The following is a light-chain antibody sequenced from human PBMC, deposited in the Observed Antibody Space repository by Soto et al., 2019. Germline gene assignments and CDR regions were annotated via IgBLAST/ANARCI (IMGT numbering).Light chain of an antibody. J-gene: IGKJ5*01. CDR2: GVS. CDR1: QSLLHITGETF. V-gene: IGKV2D-29*02. Sequence: DVVMTQTPLSLSVAPGQPASISCKSSQSLLHITGETFPFWYLQKPGQSPQLLIYGVSTRVSGVPDRFSGSGSGTDFTLEISRVETDDVGIYYCMQSTQLPPTFGQGTRLEIK. CDR3: MQSTQLPPT.